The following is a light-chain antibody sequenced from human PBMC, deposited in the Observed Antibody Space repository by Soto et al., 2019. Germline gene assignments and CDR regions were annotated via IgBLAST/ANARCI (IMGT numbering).Light chain of an antibody. J-gene: IGLJ7*01. V-gene: IGLV1-44*01. Sequence: QSVLTQPPSASGTPGQRVIISCSGSSSNLGSNSGNWYQQLPGTAPKLLIYNTYQRPLGVPDRFSGSKSGTSASLAISGLQSEDEGDYFCAAWDDSLNGPVVGGGTQLTVL. CDR3: AAWDDSLNGPV. CDR1: SSNLGSNS. CDR2: NTY.